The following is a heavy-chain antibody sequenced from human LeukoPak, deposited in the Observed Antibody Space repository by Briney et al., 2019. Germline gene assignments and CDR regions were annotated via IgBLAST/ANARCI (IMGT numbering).Heavy chain of an antibody. CDR1: GFTFNSYG. CDR2: IWYDGSNK. Sequence: PGGSLRLSCAASGFTFNSYGMHWVRQAPGKGLEWEAVIWYDGSNKYYGDSVKGRFTISRDNSKKTLYLQMNSLRVEDTAVYYCARGDGYNDAEYLQHWGQGTLVTVS. J-gene: IGHJ1*01. V-gene: IGHV3-33*01. CDR3: ARGDGYNDAEYLQH. D-gene: IGHD5-24*01.